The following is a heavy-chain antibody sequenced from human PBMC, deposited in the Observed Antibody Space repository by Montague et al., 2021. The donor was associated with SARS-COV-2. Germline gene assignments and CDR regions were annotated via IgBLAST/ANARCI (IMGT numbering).Heavy chain of an antibody. J-gene: IGHJ4*02. V-gene: IGHV3-9*01. D-gene: IGHD2/OR15-2a*01. CDR1: GFIFDDYA. Sequence: SLRLSCAASGFIFDDYAMHWVRQAPGKGLEWVSGISWNSGFLGYADSVKGRFTISRDNAKNSLYLQMNSLRAEDTALYYCAKDTISTSGWQTYFDYWCQGTLVTVSA. CDR2: ISWNSGFL. CDR3: AKDTISTSGWQTYFDY.